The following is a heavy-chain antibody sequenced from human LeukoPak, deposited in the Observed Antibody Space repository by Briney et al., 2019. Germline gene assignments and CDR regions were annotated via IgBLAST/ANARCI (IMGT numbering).Heavy chain of an antibody. CDR3: AKVSESNYDFLTGYYTPYYFDY. CDR2: ISDSGGST. CDR1: GFTFSSSA. Sequence: GGSLRLSCAASGFTFSSSAMSGVRQAPGKGLEWVSGISDSGGSTYYADSVKGRFTISRDNSKNMLYLQMNSLRAEDTAVYYCAKVSESNYDFLTGYYTPYYFDYWGQGTLVTVSS. V-gene: IGHV3-23*01. D-gene: IGHD3-9*01. J-gene: IGHJ4*02.